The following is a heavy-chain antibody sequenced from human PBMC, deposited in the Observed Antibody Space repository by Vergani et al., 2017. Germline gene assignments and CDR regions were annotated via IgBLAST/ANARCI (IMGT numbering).Heavy chain of an antibody. CDR2: IHYSENT. CDR1: FDSIRNLY. CDR3: ASDTHSGQRADR. J-gene: IGHJ5*02. Sequence: QVQLQESGPGLVKSSETSSLTCSVSFDSIRNLYCNWIRQPPGKGLEWIGSIHYSENTNYNPSLKTRVTISVDTSKNQFSLTLSSVTAAYTAVYYCASDTHSGQRADRWGQGILVTVTS. D-gene: IGHD6-19*01. V-gene: IGHV4-59*11.